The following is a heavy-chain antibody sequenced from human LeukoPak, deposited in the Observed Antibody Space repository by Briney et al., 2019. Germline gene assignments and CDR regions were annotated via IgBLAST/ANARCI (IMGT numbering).Heavy chain of an antibody. J-gene: IGHJ3*02. Sequence: GGSLRLSCAASGFTFSSYAMGWVRQAPGRGLEWVSASSGSGGSTYYADSVKGRFTNSRDTSKNTPYLQMNSLRAEHTAVYYCANTRGIQLWLRGAFDIWGQGTMVTVSS. V-gene: IGHV3-23*01. CDR2: SSGSGGST. D-gene: IGHD5-18*01. CDR1: GFTFSSYA. CDR3: ANTRGIQLWLRGAFDI.